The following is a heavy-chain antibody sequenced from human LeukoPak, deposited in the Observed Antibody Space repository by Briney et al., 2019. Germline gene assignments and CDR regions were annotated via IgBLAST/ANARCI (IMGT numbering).Heavy chain of an antibody. J-gene: IGHJ4*02. CDR1: GGPISRYY. D-gene: IGHD3/OR15-3a*01. CDR3: ARVAGTGSFDY. Sequence: SETLYLTCTVSGGPISRYYWSWIRQPPGKGLEWIGYIYYSGSTNYNPSLKSRVTISVDTSKNQFSLKLSSVTAADTAVYYCARVAGTGSFDYWGQGTLVTVSS. CDR2: IYYSGST. V-gene: IGHV4-59*01.